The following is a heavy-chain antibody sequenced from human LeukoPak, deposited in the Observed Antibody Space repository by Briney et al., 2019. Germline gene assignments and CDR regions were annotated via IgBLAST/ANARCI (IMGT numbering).Heavy chain of an antibody. Sequence: GGSLRLSCEASGFTFDDYAMHWVRQAPGEGLEWISLVIWDGSNTYYADSVKGRFTISRDNSKNSLYLQMNSLRDEDTAFYFCARGGYSSSLAPFDYWGQETLVTVSS. CDR3: ARGGYSSSLAPFDY. D-gene: IGHD6-13*01. CDR2: VIWDGSNT. J-gene: IGHJ4*02. CDR1: GFTFDDYA. V-gene: IGHV3-43D*03.